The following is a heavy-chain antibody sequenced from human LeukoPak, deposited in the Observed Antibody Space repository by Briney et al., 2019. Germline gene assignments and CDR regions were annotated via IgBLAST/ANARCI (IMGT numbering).Heavy chain of an antibody. V-gene: IGHV3-48*01. Sequence: GGSLRLSCAASGFSFSSYSINWVRQAPGKGLEWVSYIGGDGNAKHYTDSVKGRFTISRDNAKNALYLQMNSLRAEDTAVYFCARDYVYAFDYWGQGTLVTVSS. CDR1: GFSFSSYS. J-gene: IGHJ4*02. CDR2: IGGDGNAK. CDR3: ARDYVYAFDY. D-gene: IGHD2/OR15-2a*01.